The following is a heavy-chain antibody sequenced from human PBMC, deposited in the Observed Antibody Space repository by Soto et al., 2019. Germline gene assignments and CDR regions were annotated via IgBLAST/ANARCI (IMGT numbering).Heavy chain of an antibody. CDR3: ATRGPVWGSYP. J-gene: IGHJ4*02. V-gene: IGHV1-3*01. CDR1: GYTFTSYA. D-gene: IGHD3-16*02. Sequence: GASVKVSCKASGYTFTSYAMHWVRQAPGQRLEWMGWIDPGNGNTKYAQNFQGRVTMTKDTSTGTAYMELSSLRSEDTAVYYCATRGPVWGSYPWGQGTLVTVSS. CDR2: IDPGNGNT.